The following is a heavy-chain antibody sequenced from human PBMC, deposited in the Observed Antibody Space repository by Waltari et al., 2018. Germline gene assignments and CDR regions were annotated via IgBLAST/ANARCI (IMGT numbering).Heavy chain of an antibody. CDR2: IYYSGST. CDR3: GRVAGRSLGGYYYYYYGMDV. Sequence: QVQLQESGPGLVKPSETLSLTCTVSGGSISSSYWSWIRQPPGKGLEWIGYIYYSGSTNHNPALKSRVTRSVDTSKNQFARKRSSVTAADTAVYYCGRVAGRSLGGYYYYYYGMDVWGQGTTVTVSS. V-gene: IGHV4-59*01. J-gene: IGHJ6*02. CDR1: GGSISSSY. D-gene: IGHD3-16*01.